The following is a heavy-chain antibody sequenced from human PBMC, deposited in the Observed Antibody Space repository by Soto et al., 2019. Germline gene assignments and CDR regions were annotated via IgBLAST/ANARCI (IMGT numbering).Heavy chain of an antibody. CDR3: ARVIVLMVYATGYNWFDP. CDR2: INHSGST. J-gene: IGHJ5*02. Sequence: SETLSLTCAVYGGSFSGHYWSWIRQPPGKGLEWIGEINHSGSTNYNPSLKSRVTISIDTSKNQFSLKLSSVTAADTAVYYCARVIVLMVYATGYNWFDPWGQGTLVTVSS. CDR1: GGSFSGHY. V-gene: IGHV4-34*01. D-gene: IGHD2-8*01.